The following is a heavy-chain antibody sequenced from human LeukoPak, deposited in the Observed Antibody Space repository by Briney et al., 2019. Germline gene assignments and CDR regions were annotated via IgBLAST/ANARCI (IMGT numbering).Heavy chain of an antibody. CDR3: ARDSGHAFDI. D-gene: IGHD2-15*01. V-gene: IGHV3-7*01. CDR2: INKDGSEK. Sequence: GGSLRLSCAASGFTFSTYWMSWVRQAPGKGLEWVAIINKDGSEKYYVDSVKGRFTISRDNAKNSLYLQMNSLRDEDTGVYYCARDSGHAFDIWGQGTMVTVSS. J-gene: IGHJ3*02. CDR1: GFTFSTYW.